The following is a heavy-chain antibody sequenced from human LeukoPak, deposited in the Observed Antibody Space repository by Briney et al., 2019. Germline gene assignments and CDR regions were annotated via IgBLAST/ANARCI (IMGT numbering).Heavy chain of an antibody. Sequence: SVKVSCKASGYTFTSYGISWVRQAPGQGLEWMGGIIPIFGTANYAQKFQGRVTITADKSTSTAYMELSSLRSEDTAVYYCARTPIGDGYNLIDYWGQGTLVTVSS. CDR2: IIPIFGTA. D-gene: IGHD5-24*01. CDR3: ARTPIGDGYNLIDY. J-gene: IGHJ4*02. V-gene: IGHV1-69*06. CDR1: GYTFTSYG.